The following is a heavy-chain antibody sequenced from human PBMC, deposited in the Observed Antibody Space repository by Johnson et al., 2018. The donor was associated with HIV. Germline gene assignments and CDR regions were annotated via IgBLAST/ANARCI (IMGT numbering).Heavy chain of an antibody. J-gene: IGHJ3*02. V-gene: IGHV3-9*01. CDR1: GFTFSSYA. CDR3: ARGNLGAFDI. D-gene: IGHD3-16*01. CDR2: ISWNSGSI. Sequence: VQLVESGGGLVQPGGSLRLSCAASGFTFSSYAMSWVRQAPGKGLEWVSGISWNSGSIGYADSVKGRFTISRDNAKNSLYLQMNSLRAEDTALYFCARGNLGAFDIWGQGTMVTVAS.